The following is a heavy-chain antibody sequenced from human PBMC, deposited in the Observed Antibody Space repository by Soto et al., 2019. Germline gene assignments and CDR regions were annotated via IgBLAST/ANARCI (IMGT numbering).Heavy chain of an antibody. CDR2: IDESGGVT. J-gene: IGHJ4*02. V-gene: IGHV3-23*01. CDR1: GFTFRNHA. CDR3: AKEGLGRRFSFDS. Sequence: EVQLLESGGGLVQPGGSLRLSCTASGFTFRNHAMSWVRQAPGKGLEWVAAIDESGGVTTYTDSARGRFTNSRDNSKNTLYLQMNGLRAEDTAVYYCAKEGLGRRFSFDSWCQGTLVAVSS. D-gene: IGHD7-27*01.